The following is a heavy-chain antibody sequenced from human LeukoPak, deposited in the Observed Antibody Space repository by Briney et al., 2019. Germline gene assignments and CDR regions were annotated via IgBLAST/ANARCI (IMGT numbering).Heavy chain of an antibody. CDR3: ATRIVGAAKLDY. CDR1: GGSISSGDYY. CDR2: IYYSGST. V-gene: IGHV4-30-4*08. Sequence: SETLSLTCTVSGGSISSGDYYWSWIRQPPGKGLEWIGYIYYSGSTYYNPSLKSRVTISVDTSKNQFSLKLSSVTAPDTAVYYCATRIVGAAKLDYWGQGTLVTVSS. D-gene: IGHD1-26*01. J-gene: IGHJ4*02.